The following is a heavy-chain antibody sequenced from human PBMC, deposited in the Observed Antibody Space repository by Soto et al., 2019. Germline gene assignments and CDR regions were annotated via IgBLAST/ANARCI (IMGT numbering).Heavy chain of an antibody. CDR3: ARVVRDYYDSSGYSSGNNSLDP. V-gene: IGHV1-69*13. CDR2: IIPIFGTA. J-gene: IGHJ5*02. Sequence: ASVKVSCKASGGTFSSYAISWVRQAPGQGLEWMGGIIPIFGTANYAQKFQGRVTITADESTSTAYMEMSSLRSEDTAVYYCARVVRDYYDSSGYSSGNNSLDPWGQGTMVAF. D-gene: IGHD3-22*01. CDR1: GGTFSSYA.